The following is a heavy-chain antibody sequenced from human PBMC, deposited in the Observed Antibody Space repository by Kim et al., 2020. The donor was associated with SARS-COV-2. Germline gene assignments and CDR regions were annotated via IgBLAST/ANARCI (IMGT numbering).Heavy chain of an antibody. Sequence: ASVKVSCKASGYTFTGYYMHWVRQAPGQGLEWMGWINPNSGGTNYAQKFQGRVTMTRDTSISTAYMELSRLRSDDTAVYYCARVEERGWYWVFDYWGQGTLVTVSS. CDR2: INPNSGGT. J-gene: IGHJ4*02. D-gene: IGHD6-19*01. CDR1: GYTFTGYY. V-gene: IGHV1-2*02. CDR3: ARVEERGWYWVFDY.